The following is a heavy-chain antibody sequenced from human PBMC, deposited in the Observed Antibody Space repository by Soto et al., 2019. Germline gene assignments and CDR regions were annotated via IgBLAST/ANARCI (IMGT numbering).Heavy chain of an antibody. V-gene: IGHV3-23*01. D-gene: IGHD3-22*01. CDR2: ITSGGDT. J-gene: IGHJ4*02. Sequence: EVQLLESGGGLVQPGGSLRLSCATSGFTFSGYAMTWVRQAPGKGLNWVSAITSGGDTFFADSVKGRFTISRDHSKNTSYLQMNSLTAEDTAVYYCAKGRSSGACRFFFDYWGQGTLVTVSS. CDR1: GFTFSGYA. CDR3: AKGRSSGACRFFFDY.